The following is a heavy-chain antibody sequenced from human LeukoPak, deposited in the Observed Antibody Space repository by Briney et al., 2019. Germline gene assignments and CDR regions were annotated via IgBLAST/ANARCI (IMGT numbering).Heavy chain of an antibody. CDR1: GGSISGYY. Sequence: SETLSLTCAVYGGSISGYYWSWIRQPPGKGPEWIGEINHSGSTNYNPSLKSRVTISVDTSKNQFSLKLSSVTAADTAVYYCARCSPPFWSGRLAPYYYYGMDVWGQGTTVTVSS. V-gene: IGHV4-34*01. CDR2: INHSGST. CDR3: ARCSPPFWSGRLAPYYYYGMDV. D-gene: IGHD3-3*01. J-gene: IGHJ6*02.